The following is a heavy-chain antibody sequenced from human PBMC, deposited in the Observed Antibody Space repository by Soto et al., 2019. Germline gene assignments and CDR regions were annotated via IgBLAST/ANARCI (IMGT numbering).Heavy chain of an antibody. CDR2: IYPGDSDT. V-gene: IGHV5-51*01. CDR1: GYSFTSYW. Sequence: GESLNISCKGSGYSFTSYWIGWVRQMPGKGLEWMGIIYPGDSDTRYSPSFQGQVTISADKSISTAYLQWSSLKASDTAMYYCARRISVTTGYYYYGMDVWGQGTTVTV. D-gene: IGHD4-17*01. J-gene: IGHJ6*02. CDR3: ARRISVTTGYYYYGMDV.